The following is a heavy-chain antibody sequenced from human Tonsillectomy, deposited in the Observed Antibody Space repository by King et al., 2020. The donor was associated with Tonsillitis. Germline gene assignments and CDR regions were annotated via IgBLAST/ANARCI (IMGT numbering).Heavy chain of an antibody. D-gene: IGHD3-22*01. CDR3: ARGWYDSSGYDLDY. Sequence: VQLQQWGAGLLKPSETLSLTCAVYGGSFSGYYWTWIRQPPGKGLAWIGEINHSGSTNFNPSLKSRVTISVDTSKNQFSLKLSSVTAADTAVYYCARGWYDSSGYDLDYWGQGTLVTVSS. V-gene: IGHV4-34*01. J-gene: IGHJ4*02. CDR2: INHSGST. CDR1: GGSFSGYY.